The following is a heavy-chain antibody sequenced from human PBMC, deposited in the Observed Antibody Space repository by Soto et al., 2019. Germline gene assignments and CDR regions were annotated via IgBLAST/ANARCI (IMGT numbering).Heavy chain of an antibody. CDR3: ARGYCSGGSCYSGY. V-gene: IGHV1-3*01. J-gene: IGHJ4*02. CDR1: GYTFTSYA. CDR2: INPIFGNA. D-gene: IGHD2-15*01. Sequence: ASVKVSCKASGYTFTSYAMHWVRQAPGQRLEWMGGINPIFGNAKYAQKFQGRVTITADESTSTAYMELSSLRSEDTAVYYCARGYCSGGSCYSGYWGQGTLVTVSS.